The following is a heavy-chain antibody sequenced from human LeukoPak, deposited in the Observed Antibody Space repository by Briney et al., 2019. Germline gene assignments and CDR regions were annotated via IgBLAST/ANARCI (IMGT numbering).Heavy chain of an antibody. V-gene: IGHV1-2*02. J-gene: IGHJ5*02. CDR2: INPNSGDT. CDR3: ARVAQGCSNGVCYTYTWFDP. D-gene: IGHD2-8*01. Sequence: ASVKVSCKASGYTFTSYGISWVRQAPGQGLEWMGWINPNSGDTNYAQKFQGRVTMTRDTSISTAYMELSRLRSDDTAVYFCARVAQGCSNGVCYTYTWFDPWGQGTLVTVSS. CDR1: GYTFTSYG.